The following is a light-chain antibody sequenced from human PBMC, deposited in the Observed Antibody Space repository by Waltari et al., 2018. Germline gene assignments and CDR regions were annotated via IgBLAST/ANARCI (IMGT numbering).Light chain of an antibody. V-gene: IGLV1-51*01. CDR1: TPNIGNNY. J-gene: IGLJ3*02. CDR3: GSWDSSLGIGV. Sequence: QSVLTQAPSVSAAPGQTVTISCSGTTPNIGNNYVSWYQQLPGAAPNIVIYEDNRRPAGIPHRFSGAKSGASATLGITGLQTGDEVDYYCGSWDSSLGIGVLGGGTRLTVL. CDR2: EDN.